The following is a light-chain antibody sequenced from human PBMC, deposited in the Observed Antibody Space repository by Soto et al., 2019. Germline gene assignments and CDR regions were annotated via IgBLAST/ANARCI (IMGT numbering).Light chain of an antibody. CDR2: NDR. J-gene: IGLJ1*01. V-gene: IGLV3-21*02. CDR1: NIGSKS. CDR3: QLWVSSSHHFYA. Sequence: SYELTQPPSVSVAPGQTARITRGGDNIGSKSVHWYQQKPGQAPVLVVYNDRDRPSGTPERFSGSNSGNTATLTISRVEAGDEADYYCQLWVSSSHHFYAFGTGTKVTVL.